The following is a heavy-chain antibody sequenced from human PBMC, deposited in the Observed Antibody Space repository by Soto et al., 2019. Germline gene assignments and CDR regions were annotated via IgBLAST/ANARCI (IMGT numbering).Heavy chain of an antibody. CDR1: GFTFNTYW. Sequence: PGGSLSLACAGSGFTFNTYWMSWVRQAPGKGLEWVANIKQDGSEKYYVDSVKGRFTISRDNAKNSLYLQMNSLRAEDTAVYYCARSVTMIVVVKDYWGQGTLVTVSS. D-gene: IGHD3-22*01. CDR2: IKQDGSEK. J-gene: IGHJ4*02. V-gene: IGHV3-7*01. CDR3: ARSVTMIVVVKDY.